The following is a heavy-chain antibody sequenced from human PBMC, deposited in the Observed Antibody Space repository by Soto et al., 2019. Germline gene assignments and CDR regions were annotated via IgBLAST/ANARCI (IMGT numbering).Heavy chain of an antibody. V-gene: IGHV4-59*06. CDR3: ARSNYGDYGAQPDH. CDR1: GGSISSYY. J-gene: IGHJ4*02. D-gene: IGHD4-17*01. Sequence: LSLTCTDSGGSISSYYWSWIRQPPEKGLEWIGYIHYSGSTYYNPSLKSRVIISLDTCKNQFSLMLSSVTAADTAVYYCARSNYGDYGAQPDHWGQGTPVTV. CDR2: IHYSGST.